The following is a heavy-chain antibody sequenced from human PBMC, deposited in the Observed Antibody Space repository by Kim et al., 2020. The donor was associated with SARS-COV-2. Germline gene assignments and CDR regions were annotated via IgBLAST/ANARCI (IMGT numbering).Heavy chain of an antibody. CDR2: IDPSDSYT. CDR1: GYSFTSYW. Sequence: GESLKISCKGSGYSFTSYWISWVRQMPGKGLEWMGRIDPSDSYTNYSPSFQGHVTISADKSISTAYLQWSSLKASDTAMYYCARQGDSSGWYHLDYYYYYGMDVWGQGPPVTVSS. V-gene: IGHV5-10-1*01. CDR3: ARQGDSSGWYHLDYYYYYGMDV. J-gene: IGHJ6*02. D-gene: IGHD6-19*01.